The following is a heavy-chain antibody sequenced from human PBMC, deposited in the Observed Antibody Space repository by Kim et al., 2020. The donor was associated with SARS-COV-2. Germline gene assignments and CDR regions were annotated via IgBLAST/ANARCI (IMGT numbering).Heavy chain of an antibody. CDR1: GFTFSSYA. D-gene: IGHD4-17*01. J-gene: IGHJ4*02. CDR3: AKDRAWGSVTALDY. CDR2: IYSSGSST. V-gene: IGHV3-23*03. Sequence: GGSLRLSCAASGFTFSSYAMSWVRQAPGKGLEWVSAIYSSGSSTYYADSVRGQFTISRDNSKNTLYLQMNSLRAEDTALYYCAKDRAWGSVTALDYWGQGTLVTVSS.